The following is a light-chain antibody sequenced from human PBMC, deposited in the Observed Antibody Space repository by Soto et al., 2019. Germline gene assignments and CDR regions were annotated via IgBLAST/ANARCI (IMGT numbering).Light chain of an antibody. Sequence: QSALTQPASVSGSPEQSITISCTGTRSDVGGYNYVSWFQQHPGKAPKLMIYEVSNRPSGVSNRFSGSKSGNTASLTISGLQAEDEADYYCSSYTSSSTLLFGPGTKLTVL. J-gene: IGLJ1*01. CDR2: EVS. V-gene: IGLV2-14*01. CDR1: RSDVGGYNY. CDR3: SSYTSSSTLL.